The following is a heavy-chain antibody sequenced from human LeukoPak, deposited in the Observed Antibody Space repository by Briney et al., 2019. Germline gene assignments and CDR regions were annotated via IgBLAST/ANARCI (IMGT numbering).Heavy chain of an antibody. D-gene: IGHD4-11*01. J-gene: IGHJ6*03. CDR3: ARVTTDTVIGLPPISLYYYYYYYMDV. CDR1: GFTFSSYA. CDR2: ISGSGGST. V-gene: IGHV3-23*01. Sequence: PGGSLRLSCAASGFTFSSYAMSWVRQAPGKGLEWVSAISGSGGSTYYADSVKGRFTISRDNSKNTLYLQMNSLRAEDTAVYYCARVTTDTVIGLPPISLYYYYYYYMDVWGKGTTVTVSS.